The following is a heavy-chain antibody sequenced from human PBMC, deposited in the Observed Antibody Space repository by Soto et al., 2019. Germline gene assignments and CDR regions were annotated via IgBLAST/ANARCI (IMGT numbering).Heavy chain of an antibody. Sequence: QLQLQESGPGLVKPSETLSLICSVSGGSIKTNTYYWGWLRQSPEKGLEWIGSLHYSARTYYSPSLKSRVTISLDTSTNPFSLKLTAVTAAATAVYYCATHHILITFGGVIVNDAFDMWGQGTMVTVSA. J-gene: IGHJ3*02. V-gene: IGHV4-39*01. CDR1: GGSIKTNTYY. CDR2: LHYSART. D-gene: IGHD3-16*02. CDR3: ATHHILITFGGVIVNDAFDM.